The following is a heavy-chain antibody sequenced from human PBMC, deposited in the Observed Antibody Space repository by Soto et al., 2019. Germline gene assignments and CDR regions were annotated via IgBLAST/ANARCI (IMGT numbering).Heavy chain of an antibody. V-gene: IGHV3-48*03. Sequence: EVQLVESGGGLVQPGGSLRLSCAASGFTFSSYEMNWVRQAPGKGLEWVSYISSSGSTIYYADSVKGRFTISRDNAKNSLYLQMNSLRADDTAVYYCARGVGATRHFDYWGQGTLVTVSS. CDR2: ISSSGSTI. D-gene: IGHD1-26*01. CDR3: ARGVGATRHFDY. CDR1: GFTFSSYE. J-gene: IGHJ4*02.